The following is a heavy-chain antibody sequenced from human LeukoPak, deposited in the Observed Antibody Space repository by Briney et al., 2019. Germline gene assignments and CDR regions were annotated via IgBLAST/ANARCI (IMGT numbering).Heavy chain of an antibody. CDR3: ARDRYCSGGSCLRSRFDP. Sequence: ASVKVSCKASGYTFTSYAMHWVRQAPGQRLEWMGWINAGNGNTKYSQKFQGRVTITRDTSASTAYMELSSLRSEDTAVYYCARDRYCSGGSCLRSRFDPWGQGTLVTVSS. V-gene: IGHV1-3*01. D-gene: IGHD2-15*01. J-gene: IGHJ5*02. CDR2: INAGNGNT. CDR1: GYTFTSYA.